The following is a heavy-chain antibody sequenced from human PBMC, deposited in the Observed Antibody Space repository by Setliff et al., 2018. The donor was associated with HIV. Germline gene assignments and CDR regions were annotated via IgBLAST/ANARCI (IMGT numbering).Heavy chain of an antibody. CDR3: ARDTPTMYCHDSSGYYPDF. CDR2: IYTSGST. V-gene: IGHV4-61*09. CDR1: GGSISSGSYY. D-gene: IGHD3-22*01. J-gene: IGHJ4*02. Sequence: SETLSLTCTVSGGSISSGSYYWSWIRQPAGKGLEWIGHIYTSGSTNYNPSLKSRVTISVDTSKNQFSLKLTSVTAADTAVYYCARDTPTMYCHDSSGYYPDFWGQGTRVTVSS.